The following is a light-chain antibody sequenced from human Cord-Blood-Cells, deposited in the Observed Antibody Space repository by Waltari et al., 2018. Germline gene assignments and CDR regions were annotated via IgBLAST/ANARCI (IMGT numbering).Light chain of an antibody. CDR2: DVS. CDR3: CSYAGSYTYV. V-gene: IGLV2-11*01. Sequence: QSALTQPHSVSGSPGQSVTISCTGTSSDVGGYNYVSWCQQHPGKAPKLMIYDVSKRPSGVPDRFSGSKSGNTASLTISGLQAEDEADYYCCSYAGSYTYVFGTGTKVTVL. J-gene: IGLJ1*01. CDR1: SSDVGGYNY.